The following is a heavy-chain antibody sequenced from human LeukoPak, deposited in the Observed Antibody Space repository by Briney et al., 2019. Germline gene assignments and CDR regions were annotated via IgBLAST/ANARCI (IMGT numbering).Heavy chain of an antibody. V-gene: IGHV1-46*01. J-gene: IGHJ6*03. D-gene: IGHD6-19*01. CDR2: INPSGGST. Sequence: ASVKVSCKASGYTFTSYYMHWVRQAPGQGLEWMGIINPSGGSTSYAQKFQGRVTMTRDTSTSTVYMELSSLRSEDTAVYYCARDPGFYSSGYGNIDVWGNGTTVTISS. CDR3: ARDPGFYSSGYGNIDV. CDR1: GYTFTSYY.